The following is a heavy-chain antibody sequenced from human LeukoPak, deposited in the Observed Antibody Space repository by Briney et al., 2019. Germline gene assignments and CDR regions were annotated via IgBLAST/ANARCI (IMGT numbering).Heavy chain of an antibody. CDR1: DGSSSSGGYY. Sequence: SQTLSLTCTVSDGSSSSGGYYWSWIRQHPGKGLEWIGYIYYSGSTYYNPSLKSRVTISVDTSKNQFSLKLSSVTAADTAVYYCARGPPEWLLSYGMDVWGQGTTVTVSS. D-gene: IGHD3-3*01. CDR2: IYYSGST. CDR3: ARGPPEWLLSYGMDV. J-gene: IGHJ6*02. V-gene: IGHV4-31*03.